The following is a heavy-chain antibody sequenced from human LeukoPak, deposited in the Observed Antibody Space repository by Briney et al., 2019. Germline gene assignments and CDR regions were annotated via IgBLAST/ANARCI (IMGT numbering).Heavy chain of an antibody. CDR1: GGSISSGSYY. J-gene: IGHJ3*02. Sequence: PSQTLSLTCTVSGGSISSGSYYWSWIRQPAGKGLEWIGRIYTSGSTNYNPSLKSRVTISVDTSKNQFSLKLSSVTAAGTAVYYCAREVEGATSYAFDIWGQGTMVTVSS. D-gene: IGHD1-26*01. V-gene: IGHV4-61*02. CDR3: AREVEGATSYAFDI. CDR2: IYTSGST.